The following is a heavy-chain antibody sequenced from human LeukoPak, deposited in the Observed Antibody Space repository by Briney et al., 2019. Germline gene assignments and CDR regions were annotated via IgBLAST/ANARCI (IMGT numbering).Heavy chain of an antibody. CDR3: AKDRAAGPEYFQH. CDR2: ISYDGSNK. CDR1: GFTFSSYA. Sequence: TGGSLRLSCAASGFTFSSYAMHWVRQAPGKGLEWVAVISYDGSNKYYADSVKGRFTISRDNSKNTLYLQVNSLRAEDTAVYYCAKDRAAGPEYFQHRGQGTLVTVSS. D-gene: IGHD6-13*01. J-gene: IGHJ1*01. V-gene: IGHV3-30-3*01.